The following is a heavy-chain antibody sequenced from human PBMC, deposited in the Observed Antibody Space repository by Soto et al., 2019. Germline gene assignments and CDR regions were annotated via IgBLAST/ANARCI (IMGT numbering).Heavy chain of an antibody. D-gene: IGHD3-22*01. CDR1: GYTFTSYG. J-gene: IGHJ4*02. Sequence: ASVKVSCKASGYTFTSYGISWVRQAPGQGLEWMGWISAYNGNTNYAQKLQGRVTMTTDTSTSKAYMELRSLRSDDTAVYYCARGCYDSSGYYYEAYFDYWGQGTLVTVSS. CDR3: ARGCYDSSGYYYEAYFDY. V-gene: IGHV1-18*01. CDR2: ISAYNGNT.